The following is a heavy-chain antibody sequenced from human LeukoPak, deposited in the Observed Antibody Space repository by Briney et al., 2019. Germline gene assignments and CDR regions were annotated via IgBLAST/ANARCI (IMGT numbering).Heavy chain of an antibody. J-gene: IGHJ4*02. V-gene: IGHV3-23*01. Sequence: PGGSLRLSCAASGFTFSSYAMSWVRQAPGKGLEWVSAISGSGGSTYYADSVKGRFTISRDNSKNTLYLQMNSLRAEDTAVYYCAKVHPYSDYYDSSVDYWGQGTLVTVSS. D-gene: IGHD3-22*01. CDR1: GFTFSSYA. CDR3: AKVHPYSDYYDSSVDY. CDR2: ISGSGGST.